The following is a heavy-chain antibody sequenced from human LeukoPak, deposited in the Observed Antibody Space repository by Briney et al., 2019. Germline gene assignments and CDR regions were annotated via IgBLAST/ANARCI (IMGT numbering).Heavy chain of an antibody. D-gene: IGHD3-22*01. CDR3: AREPDSSGYNYYGMDV. CDR2: IIPILGIA. V-gene: IGHV1-69*04. Sequence: SVKVSCKASGGTFSSYTISWVRQAPGQGLEWMGRIIPILGIANYAQKFQGRVTITADKSTSTAYMELSSLRSEDTAVYYCAREPDSSGYNYYGMDVWGQGTTVTVSS. CDR1: GGTFSSYT. J-gene: IGHJ6*02.